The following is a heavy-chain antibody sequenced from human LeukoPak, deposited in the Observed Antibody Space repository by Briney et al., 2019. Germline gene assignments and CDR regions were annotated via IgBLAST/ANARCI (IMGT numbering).Heavy chain of an antibody. CDR1: GFTFSSYA. Sequence: PGRSLRLSCAASGFTFSSYAMSWVRQAPGKGLEWVSAISGSGGSTYYADSVKGRFTISRDNSKNTLYLQMNSLRAEDTAVYYCAKDSPAIPGFAAVDTAMPRTDAFDIWGQGTMVTVSS. J-gene: IGHJ3*02. CDR3: AKDSPAIPGFAAVDTAMPRTDAFDI. D-gene: IGHD5-18*01. V-gene: IGHV3-23*01. CDR2: ISGSGGST.